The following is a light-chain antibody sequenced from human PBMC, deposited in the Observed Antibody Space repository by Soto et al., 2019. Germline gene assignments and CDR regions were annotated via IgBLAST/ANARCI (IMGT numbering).Light chain of an antibody. CDR2: DAS. V-gene: IGKV1-5*01. CDR1: QSVRSW. CDR3: EQYDNYPLT. Sequence: EIQMTQSPSNLSASVRNRVTITCRASQSVRSWLAWYQQKPGRAPKFLIYDASSLESGVPSGFSGSGSGTEFTLTISNLQPDEFATYYCEQYDNYPLTVGGGSKVAIK. J-gene: IGKJ4*01.